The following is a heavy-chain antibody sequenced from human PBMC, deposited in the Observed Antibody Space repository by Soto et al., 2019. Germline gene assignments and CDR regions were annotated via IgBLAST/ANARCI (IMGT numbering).Heavy chain of an antibody. CDR2: IYSVSGGA. CDR1: GDTHTIYF. Sequence: QVQLVQSGAEVKQPGASVRVSCKASGDTHTIYFIHWLRQAPGQGLEWMGWIYSVSGGANYAPRFQGRVAMTRDRSSATAFMELSRLRSDDTAVYYCARGGSYYAHWGQGTLVTVSS. D-gene: IGHD1-26*01. CDR3: ARGGSYYAH. J-gene: IGHJ4*02. V-gene: IGHV1-2*02.